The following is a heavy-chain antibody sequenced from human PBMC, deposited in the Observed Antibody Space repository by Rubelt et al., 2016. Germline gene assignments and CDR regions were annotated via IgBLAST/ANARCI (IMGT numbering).Heavy chain of an antibody. J-gene: IGHJ4*02. CDR2: IWYDGSNK. D-gene: IGHD2-21*02. Sequence: VQLVESGGGLIQPGGSLRLSCAASGFTFSSQSMNWVRQAPGKGLEWAAVIWYDGSNKFHADSVKGRFTISRDNSKNTLSLKMITLVAEDTAVYYCARSSTAVGVTAMPDYLGRGALVSASS. CDR3: ARSSTAVGVTAMPDY. CDR1: GFTFSSQS. V-gene: IGHV3-33*08.